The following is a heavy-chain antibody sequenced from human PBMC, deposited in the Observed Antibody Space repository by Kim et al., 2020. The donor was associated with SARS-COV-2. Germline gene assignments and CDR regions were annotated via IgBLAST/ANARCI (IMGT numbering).Heavy chain of an antibody. J-gene: IGHJ6*02. CDR3: ARGYCSGSNCHYYMDV. V-gene: IGHV3-72*01. Sequence: SVKGRFTISRDDSKNSLHLHMNSLITEDAAVYYCARGYCSGSNCHYYMDVWGQGTTVTVSS. D-gene: IGHD2-15*01.